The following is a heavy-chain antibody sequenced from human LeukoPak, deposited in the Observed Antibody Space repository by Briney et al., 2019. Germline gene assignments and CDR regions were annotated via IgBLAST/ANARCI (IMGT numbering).Heavy chain of an antibody. CDR1: GYTFTSYY. Sequence: ASVKVSCKASGYTFTSYYMHWVRQAPGQGLEWMGIINPSGGSTSYAQKFQGRVTMTRDMSTSTVYMELSSLRSEDTAVYYCARESSAAQVYYDFWSGFPRVPNWFDPWGQGTLVTVSS. V-gene: IGHV1-46*01. J-gene: IGHJ5*02. CDR2: INPSGGST. CDR3: ARESSAAQVYYDFWSGFPRVPNWFDP. D-gene: IGHD3-3*01.